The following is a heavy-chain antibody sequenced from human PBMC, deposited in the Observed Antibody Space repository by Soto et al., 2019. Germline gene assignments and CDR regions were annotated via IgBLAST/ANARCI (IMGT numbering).Heavy chain of an antibody. CDR2: INHSGST. CDR1: GGSFSGSY. CDR3: ARVVGKSGDYFDS. D-gene: IGHD2-15*01. J-gene: IGHJ4*02. Sequence: PSETLSLTCAVYGGSFSGSYWSWIRQPPGKGLEWIGEINHSGSTNYSPSLKSRLTISVDTSKNQFSLKLNSVTAADTAVYYCARVVGKSGDYFDSWSQGTLVTVSS. V-gene: IGHV4-34*01.